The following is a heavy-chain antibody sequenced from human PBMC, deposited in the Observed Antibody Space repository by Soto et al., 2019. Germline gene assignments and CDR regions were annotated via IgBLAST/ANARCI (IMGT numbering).Heavy chain of an antibody. CDR3: ARDPHYDILTGYYGE. CDR1: GYTFTSYG. J-gene: IGHJ4*02. Sequence: QVQLVQSGAEVKKPGASVKVSCKASGYTFTSYGISWVRQAPGQGLEWMGWISAYNGHTNYAQKLQGRVTMTTDTSTSTDYMELRSLRSDDTAVYYCARDPHYDILTGYYGEWGQGTLVTVSS. V-gene: IGHV1-18*01. D-gene: IGHD3-9*01. CDR2: ISAYNGHT.